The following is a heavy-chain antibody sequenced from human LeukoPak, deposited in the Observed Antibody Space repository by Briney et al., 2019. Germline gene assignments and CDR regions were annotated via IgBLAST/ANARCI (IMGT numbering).Heavy chain of an antibody. J-gene: IGHJ4*02. V-gene: IGHV3-48*02. CDR2: ISSTSSTV. CDR1: GFTFSNYN. D-gene: IGHD5-24*01. CDR3: ARVGDGYSVNYFDY. Sequence: GGSLRLSCAASGFTFSNYNMNWARQDPGKGLEWVSYISSTSSTVYYADSVKGRFTVSRDNAENSLYLQMNSLRDEDTAMFYCARVGDGYSVNYFDYWGQGTLVTVSS.